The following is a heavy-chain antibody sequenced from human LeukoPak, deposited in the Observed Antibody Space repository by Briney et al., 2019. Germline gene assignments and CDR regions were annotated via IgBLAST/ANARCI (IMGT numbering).Heavy chain of an antibody. Sequence: GGSLRLSCAASGFSVSSDYMRWLRQAPGKGLEWVSVINSGGSTYYTDPVKGRFTISRDNSKKTVYLQMIGLRVEDTAVYFCARYVSWDYFDYCGQGTLVTVSS. CDR3: ARYVSWDYFDY. CDR2: INSGGST. V-gene: IGHV3-53*01. D-gene: IGHD1-26*01. J-gene: IGHJ4*02. CDR1: GFSVSSDY.